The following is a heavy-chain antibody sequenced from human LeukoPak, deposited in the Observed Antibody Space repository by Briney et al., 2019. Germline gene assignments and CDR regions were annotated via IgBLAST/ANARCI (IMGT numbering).Heavy chain of an antibody. V-gene: IGHV5-51*01. CDR2: IYPGDSDT. Sequence: GESLKISCKGSGYSFTSYWIGWVRQMPGKGLEWMGIIYPGDSDTRYSPSFQGQVTISADKSISTAYLQWSSLKASDTAMYYCARQRSVHYGDYLLPDYWGQGTLVTVSS. J-gene: IGHJ4*02. CDR3: ARQRSVHYGDYLLPDY. D-gene: IGHD4-17*01. CDR1: GYSFTSYW.